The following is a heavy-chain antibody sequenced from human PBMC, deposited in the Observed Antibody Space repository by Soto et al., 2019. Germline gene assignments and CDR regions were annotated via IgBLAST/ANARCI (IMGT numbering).Heavy chain of an antibody. CDR2: INHSGST. V-gene: IGHV4-34*01. CDR3: ARVWGSSSPIFDY. J-gene: IGHJ4*02. CDR1: GGSFSGYY. Sequence: SETLSLTCAVYGGSFSGYYWSWIRQPPGKGLEWIGEINHSGSTNYNPSLKSRVTISVDRSNNQFSLKLSSVTAADTAVYYCARVWGSSSPIFDYWGQGTLVTVSS. D-gene: IGHD6-6*01.